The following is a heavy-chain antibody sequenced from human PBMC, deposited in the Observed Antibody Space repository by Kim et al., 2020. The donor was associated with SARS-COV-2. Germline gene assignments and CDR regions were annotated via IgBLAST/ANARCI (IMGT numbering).Heavy chain of an antibody. CDR2: IWYDGSNK. Sequence: GGSLRLSCAASGFTFSSYGMHWVRQAPGKGLEWVAVIWYDGSNKYYADSVKGRFTISRDNSKNTLYLQMNSLRAEDTAVYYCARDREVRGVFDYWGQGTLVTVSS. CDR1: GFTFSSYG. J-gene: IGHJ4*02. D-gene: IGHD3-10*01. CDR3: ARDREVRGVFDY. V-gene: IGHV3-33*01.